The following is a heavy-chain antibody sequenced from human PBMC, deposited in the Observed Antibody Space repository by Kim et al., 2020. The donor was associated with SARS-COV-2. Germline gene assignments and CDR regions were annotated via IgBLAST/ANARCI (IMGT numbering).Heavy chain of an antibody. V-gene: IGHV1-46*01. CDR3: TRGFPERAPDWFDP. D-gene: IGHD3-3*01. CDR1: GYSFTSYY. J-gene: IGHJ5*02. Sequence: ASVKVSCKASGYSFTSYYMHWVRQAPGQGLEWMGIIRPNGIRTTYAQKFQGRVAMTRDTSTSTDYLEVNNLRSDDTAVYYCTRGFPERAPDWFDPWGQGTLVIVSS. CDR2: IRPNGIRT.